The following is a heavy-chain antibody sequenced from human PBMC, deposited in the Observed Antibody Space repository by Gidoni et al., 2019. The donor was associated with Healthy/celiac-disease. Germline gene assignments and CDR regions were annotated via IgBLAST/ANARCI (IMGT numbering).Heavy chain of an antibody. Sequence: QITLKEADPTPVQPTQTLTLTCTVAGVSLSTSGVGVGWIRQPPGTALAWLALIYWNDDKRYRPSLKSMLTITKDTSKNQVVLTMTTMDPVDTATYSCEHRLGSWYDRAANWFDPWGQGTLVTVSS. CDR3: EHRLGSWYDRAANWFDP. CDR1: GVSLSTSGVG. D-gene: IGHD6-13*01. V-gene: IGHV2-5*01. J-gene: IGHJ5*02. CDR2: IYWNDDK.